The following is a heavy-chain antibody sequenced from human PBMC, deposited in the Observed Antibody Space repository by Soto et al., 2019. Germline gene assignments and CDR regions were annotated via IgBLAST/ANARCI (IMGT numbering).Heavy chain of an antibody. J-gene: IGHJ4*02. Sequence: QVQLVQSGAEVKKPGASVKVSCKASGYSFTHYGITWVRQAPGQGLEWTGWINAYVGETKSAQKYEGRVTVTMDTSTNTAYLELRSLRSDDTAVYYCARGDGDTLDDWGQGTLVRVSA. CDR1: GYSFTHYG. CDR2: INAYVGET. CDR3: ARGDGDTLDD. V-gene: IGHV1-18*01.